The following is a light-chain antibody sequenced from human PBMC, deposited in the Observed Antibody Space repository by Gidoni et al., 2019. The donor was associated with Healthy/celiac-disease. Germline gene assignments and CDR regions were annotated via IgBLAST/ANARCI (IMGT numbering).Light chain of an antibody. V-gene: IGKV3-11*01. J-gene: IGKJ4*01. Sequence: EIVLTQSPATLSLSTGERATLSCRASQSVSSYLAWYQQKPGQAPRFSGSGSGTDFTLTISSLEPEDFAVYYCQQRSNWPPLTFGGGTKVEIK. CDR1: QSVSSY. CDR3: QQRSNWPPLT.